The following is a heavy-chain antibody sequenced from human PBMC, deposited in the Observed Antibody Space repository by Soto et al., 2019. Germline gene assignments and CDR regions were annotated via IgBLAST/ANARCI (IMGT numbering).Heavy chain of an antibody. D-gene: IGHD7-27*01. V-gene: IGHV4-31*03. CDR1: GDSIRGGGHY. CDR3: ARDTGLAPTVWGY. Sequence: ASETLSLTCSVSGDSIRGGGHYWNWIRQFPGKGLEWIGYVYHSGSTHYNPSLRGRLTISIDTSKNQFSLRLISVTAADTALYYCARDTGLAPTVWGYWGHGTQVTVSS. CDR2: VYHSGST. J-gene: IGHJ4*03.